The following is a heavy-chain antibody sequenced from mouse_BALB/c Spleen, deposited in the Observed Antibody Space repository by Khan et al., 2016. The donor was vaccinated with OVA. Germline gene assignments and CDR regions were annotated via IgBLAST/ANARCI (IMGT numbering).Heavy chain of an antibody. CDR1: GFTFSSFT. Sequence: EVELVESGGGLVKPGGSLKLSCAASGFTFSSFTMSWVRQTPEKRLEWVASISSGGDNTYYQTSVKGRFTISGDNAKNNLYLQMSSLMSEDTALYYCARSNYGPFVYWGQGTLVTVSA. D-gene: IGHD1-1*02. J-gene: IGHJ3*01. CDR2: ISSGGDNT. CDR3: ARSNYGPFVY. V-gene: IGHV5-9*03.